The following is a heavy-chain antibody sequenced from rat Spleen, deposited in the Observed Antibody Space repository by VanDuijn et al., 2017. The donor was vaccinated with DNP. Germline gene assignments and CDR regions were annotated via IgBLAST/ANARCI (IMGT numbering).Heavy chain of an antibody. Sequence: EVQLVESGGGLVQPGRSLKLSCAASGFTFSDYNMAWVRQAPKKGLEWVATISYDGSSTYYRDSVKGRFTISRDNAKSTLYLQMDSLRSEDTATYYCARHSLNYGGYGAMDAWGQGTSVTVSS. CDR3: ARHSLNYGGYGAMDA. J-gene: IGHJ4*01. CDR2: ISYDGSST. D-gene: IGHD1-11*01. V-gene: IGHV5-7*01. CDR1: GFTFSDYN.